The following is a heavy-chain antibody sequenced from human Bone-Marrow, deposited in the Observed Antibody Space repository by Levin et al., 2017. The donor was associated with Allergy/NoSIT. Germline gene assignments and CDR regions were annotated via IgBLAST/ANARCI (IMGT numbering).Heavy chain of an antibody. Sequence: SVKVSCKASGGTFSSYAISWVRQAPGQGLEWMGRIIPILGIANYAQKFQGRVTITADKSTSTAYMELSSLRSEDTAVYYCARDYPLLLWFGAVGMDVWGQGTTVTVSS. CDR3: ARDYPLLLWFGAVGMDV. D-gene: IGHD3-10*01. CDR2: IIPILGIA. V-gene: IGHV1-69*04. J-gene: IGHJ6*02. CDR1: GGTFSSYA.